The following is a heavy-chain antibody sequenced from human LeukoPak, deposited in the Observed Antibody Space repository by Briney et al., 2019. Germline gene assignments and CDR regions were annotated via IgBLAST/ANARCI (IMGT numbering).Heavy chain of an antibody. J-gene: IGHJ4*02. V-gene: IGHV4-34*01. CDR2: INHSGST. CDR3: AKSDYYGASDY. Sequence: SETLSLTCAVYGGSFSGYYWSWIRQPPGKGLEWIGEINHSGSTNYNPSLRSRVTISVDTFRNQFSLKLTSVTAADTAIYYCAKSDYYGASDYWGQGTLVTVSS. D-gene: IGHD3-10*01. CDR1: GGSFSGYY.